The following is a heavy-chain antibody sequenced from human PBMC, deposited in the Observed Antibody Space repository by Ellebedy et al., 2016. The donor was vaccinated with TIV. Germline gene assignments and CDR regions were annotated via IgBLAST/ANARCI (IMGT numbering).Heavy chain of an antibody. V-gene: IGHV5-10-1*01. D-gene: IGHD1-26*01. CDR1: GYSFSTFW. CDR2: IDPSDSYP. Sequence: GESLKISCKGSGYSFSTFWVIWVRQRPGKGLESMGRIDPSDSYPNYSPSFQGPVTMSADTSISPAYLEWSSLKASDTAIYYCARYSESYGGYAYWGQGTLVTVSS. J-gene: IGHJ4*02. CDR3: ARYSESYGGYAY.